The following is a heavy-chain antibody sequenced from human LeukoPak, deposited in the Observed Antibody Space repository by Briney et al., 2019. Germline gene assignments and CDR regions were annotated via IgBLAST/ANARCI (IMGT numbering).Heavy chain of an antibody. CDR3: AKGRVGYSGYAFDY. CDR1: GFTFDDYA. D-gene: IGHD5-12*01. Sequence: GGSLRLSCAASGFTFDDYAMHWVRQAPGKGLEWVSGISWNSGSIGYADSVKGRFTISRDNAKNSLYLQMNSLRAEDTALYYCAKGRVGYSGYAFDYWGQGTLVTVSS. J-gene: IGHJ4*02. V-gene: IGHV3-9*01. CDR2: ISWNSGSI.